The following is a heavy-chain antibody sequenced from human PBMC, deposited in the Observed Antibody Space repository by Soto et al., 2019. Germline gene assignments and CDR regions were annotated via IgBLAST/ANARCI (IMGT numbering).Heavy chain of an antibody. J-gene: IGHJ4*02. CDR2: TYYRSKWYN. CDR3: ARGADPEWPEYYFDY. CDR1: GDSVSSNSAA. V-gene: IGHV6-1*01. D-gene: IGHD3-3*01. Sequence: QSQTLSLTCAISGDSVSSNSAAWNWIRQSPSRGLEWLGRTYYRSKWYNDYAESVKSRITVNPDTSKNQFSLHLNSVTPEDTAVYYCARGADPEWPEYYFDYWGRGTLVTVSS.